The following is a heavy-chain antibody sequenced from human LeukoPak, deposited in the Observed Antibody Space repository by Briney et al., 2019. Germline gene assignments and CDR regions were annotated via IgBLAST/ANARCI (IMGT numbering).Heavy chain of an antibody. D-gene: IGHD5/OR15-5a*01. Sequence: SETLSLTCAVSGASVGGNHWSWIRQSPEKGLEWIGNIFHDGVTDYNPSFKSRVTMLPDTSKNQFSLRLTSVTAADTAVYYCARIEGMASTMGDWGQGTLVTVSS. CDR2: IFHDGVT. CDR1: GASVGGNH. CDR3: ARIEGMASTMGD. J-gene: IGHJ4*02. V-gene: IGHV4-59*02.